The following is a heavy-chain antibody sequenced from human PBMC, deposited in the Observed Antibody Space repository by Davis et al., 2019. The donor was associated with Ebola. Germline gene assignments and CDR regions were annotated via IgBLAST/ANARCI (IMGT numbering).Heavy chain of an antibody. Sequence: PGGSLRLSCAASGFSFSTHGMHWVRQPPGKGLEWLALIWFDGSKEIYADSVKGRFTISRDDSTSRLYLQMNNWRAEDTAVYFCAASGGFDPFDFWGQGTLVIVSS. CDR1: GFSFSTHG. V-gene: IGHV3-33*03. J-gene: IGHJ4*02. D-gene: IGHD3-10*01. CDR3: AASGGFDPFDF. CDR2: IWFDGSKE.